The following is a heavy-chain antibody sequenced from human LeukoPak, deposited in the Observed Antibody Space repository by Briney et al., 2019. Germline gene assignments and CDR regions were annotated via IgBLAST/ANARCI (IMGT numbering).Heavy chain of an antibody. CDR1: GFTFSSYG. CDR3: ARPYIAGGYYFDC. J-gene: IGHJ4*02. Sequence: GGSLRLSCAASGFTFSSYGMHWVRQAPGKGLEWVALISYDGSNKYYTDSVKGRFTISRDNSKNTLYLQMNSLRSEDTAVYYCARPYIAGGYYFDCWGQGTLVTVSS. V-gene: IGHV3-30*19. D-gene: IGHD6-13*01. CDR2: ISYDGSNK.